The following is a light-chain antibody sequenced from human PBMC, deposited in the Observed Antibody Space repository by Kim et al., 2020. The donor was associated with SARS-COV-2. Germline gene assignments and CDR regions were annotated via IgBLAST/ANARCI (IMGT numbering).Light chain of an antibody. CDR3: QQYGDSRT. CDR1: QSVRSNY. V-gene: IGKV3-20*01. J-gene: IGKJ1*01. CDR2: AAS. Sequence: VVLTQSPGTLSLSPGERASLSCRASQSVRSNYLAWYQQRPGQAPRLLIYAASRRATGIPDRFTGSGSETDFTLTISGLEPDDFAVYYCQQYGDSRTFGQGTKVDIK.